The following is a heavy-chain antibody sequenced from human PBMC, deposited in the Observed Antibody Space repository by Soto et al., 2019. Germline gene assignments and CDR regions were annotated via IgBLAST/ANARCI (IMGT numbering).Heavy chain of an antibody. CDR2: ISSSSSYI. CDR1: GFTFSSYS. Sequence: EVQLVESGGGLVKPGGSLRLSCAASGFTFSSYSMNWVRQAPGKGLEWVSSISSSSSYIYYADSVKGRFTISRDNAKNSQYMQMNSLRAEDTAVYYCARFSSGRSRDYGMDVWGQGTTVTVSS. V-gene: IGHV3-21*01. D-gene: IGHD6-19*01. CDR3: ARFSSGRSRDYGMDV. J-gene: IGHJ6*02.